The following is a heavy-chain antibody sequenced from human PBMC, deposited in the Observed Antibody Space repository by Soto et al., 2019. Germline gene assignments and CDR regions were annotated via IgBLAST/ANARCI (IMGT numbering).Heavy chain of an antibody. CDR2: ISSSSSYI. V-gene: IGHV3-21*01. CDR3: ARDTIGTTGTTGLVAFDI. J-gene: IGHJ3*02. CDR1: GFTFSSYS. Sequence: EVQLVESGGGLVKPGGSLRLSCAASGFTFSSYSMNWVRQAPGKGLEWVSSISSSSSYIYYADSVKGRFTIYRDNAKNSLYLQMNSLRAEDTAVYYCARDTIGTTGTTGLVAFDIWGQGTMVTVSS. D-gene: IGHD1-1*01.